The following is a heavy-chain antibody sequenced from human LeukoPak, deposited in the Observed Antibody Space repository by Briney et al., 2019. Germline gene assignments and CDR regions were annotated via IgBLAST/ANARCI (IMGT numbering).Heavy chain of an antibody. J-gene: IGHJ4*02. V-gene: IGHV1-18*01. CDR2: ISLYNGDT. CDR1: GYTFTSYA. CDR3: ARVGEPFDY. Sequence: ASVKVSCKASGYTFTSYAISWIRQAPGQRLEWMAWISLYNGDTTFAQRFQDRVTVTTDTSTNTAYMELRSLTSGDTAVYYCARVGEPFDYWGQGTLVTVSS. D-gene: IGHD1-14*01.